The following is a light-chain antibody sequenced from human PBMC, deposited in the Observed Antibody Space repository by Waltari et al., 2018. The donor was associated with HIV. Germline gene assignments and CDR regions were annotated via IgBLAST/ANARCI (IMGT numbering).Light chain of an antibody. J-gene: IGKJ4*01. CDR3: HQYFSDPLN. CDR1: QDIGNS. CDR2: SAV. Sequence: DIQMTQSPSPLSASVGDRVIITCRASQDIGNSLSWYQQKPGRAPKLLVYSAVVLQRGTPTRFIGSGSGTEYSLTINSLQPEDFATYFCHQYFSDPLNFGGGTKVEI. V-gene: IGKV1-NL1*01.